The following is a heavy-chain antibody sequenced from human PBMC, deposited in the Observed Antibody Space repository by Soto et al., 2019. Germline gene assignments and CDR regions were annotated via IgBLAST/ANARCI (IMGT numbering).Heavy chain of an antibody. CDR3: ARVLYYGSGSYSPYGMDV. D-gene: IGHD3-10*01. CDR1: GVSLNNIG. CDR2: VSPPFRTS. V-gene: IGHV1-69*01. Sequence: QVQLVQSGAEVKKPGSSVKVSCKTSGVSLNNIGIAWVRQAPGHGLEWMGGVSPPFRTSNYARKFQGRISITADASTGTVNMELSSLTSEDTAQYYCARVLYYGSGSYSPYGMDVWGQGTTVTVSS. J-gene: IGHJ6*02.